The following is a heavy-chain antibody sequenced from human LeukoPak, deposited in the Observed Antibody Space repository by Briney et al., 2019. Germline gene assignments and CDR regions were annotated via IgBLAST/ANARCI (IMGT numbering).Heavy chain of an antibody. CDR3: ARDERGYSGYDSSGYYGMDV. D-gene: IGHD5-12*01. Sequence: ASVKFSCKASGYAFIRYHIHWVRQAPGQGLEWMGVLKLYDGSTSHAQKFQGRVTMTRDTSTSTVYMELSSLRSEDTAVYYCARDERGYSGYDSSGYYGMDVWGQGTTVTVSS. CDR1: GYAFIRYH. J-gene: IGHJ6*02. CDR2: LKLYDGST. V-gene: IGHV1-46*01.